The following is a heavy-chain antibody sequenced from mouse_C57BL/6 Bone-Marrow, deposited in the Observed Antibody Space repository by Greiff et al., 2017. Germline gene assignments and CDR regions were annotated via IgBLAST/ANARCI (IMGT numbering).Heavy chain of an antibody. D-gene: IGHD2-1*01. CDR2: INPNNGGT. Sequence: EVQLQQSGPELVKPGASVKISCKASGYTFTDYYMNWVKQSHGKSLEWIGDINPNNGGTSYNQKFKGKATLTVDQSSSTAYMELRSLTSEDSAVYYCGLLWHYYAMDYWGQGTSVTVSA. V-gene: IGHV1-26*01. CDR3: GLLWHYYAMDY. CDR1: GYTFTDYY. J-gene: IGHJ4*01.